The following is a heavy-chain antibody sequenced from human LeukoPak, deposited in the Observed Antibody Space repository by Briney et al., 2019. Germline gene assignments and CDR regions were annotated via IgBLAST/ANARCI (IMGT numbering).Heavy chain of an antibody. Sequence: GGSLRLSCAASGFTFNSYAMSWARQAPGKGLEWVSSISPGGSDTFYADSVRGRLTLYRDHSKHRLYLQMRSLRAEVSAIYYCAKRGGYESMAAFDYWGQGTLVTVSS. D-gene: IGHD3-16*01. V-gene: IGHV3-23*01. CDR2: ISPGGSDT. CDR3: AKRGGYESMAAFDY. CDR1: GFTFNSYA. J-gene: IGHJ4*02.